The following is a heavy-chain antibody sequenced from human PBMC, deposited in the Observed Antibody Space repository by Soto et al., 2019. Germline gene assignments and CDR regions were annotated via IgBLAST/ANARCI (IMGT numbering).Heavy chain of an antibody. D-gene: IGHD3-3*01. J-gene: IGHJ4*02. CDR2: VSGSGGST. V-gene: IGHV3-23*01. CDR3: ARILKYDVWGGYPVRFDY. Sequence: EVQLLESGGNLVQPGGSLRLSCAASGFTFSSYAMSWVRQAPGRGLEWVSRVSGSGGSTYYSDSVKGRSTISRDNSKNTLYLQGHGLEAEDTAVYYCARILKYDVWGGYPVRFDYWVQGTLVTVCS. CDR1: GFTFSSYA.